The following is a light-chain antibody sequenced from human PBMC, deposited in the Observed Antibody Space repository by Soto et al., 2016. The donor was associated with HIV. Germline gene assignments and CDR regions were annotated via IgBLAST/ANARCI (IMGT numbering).Light chain of an antibody. V-gene: IGLV3-1*01. CDR2: QHT. CDR1: KLGDKY. J-gene: IGLJ2*01. CDR3: QAWDSSTARVV. Sequence: SYELTQPPSVSVSPGQTASITCSGDKLGDKYASWYQQKPGQSPVLVIYQHTKRPSGIPERFSGSNSGNTATLTISGTQAMDEADYYCQAWDSSTARVVFGGGTKLTVL.